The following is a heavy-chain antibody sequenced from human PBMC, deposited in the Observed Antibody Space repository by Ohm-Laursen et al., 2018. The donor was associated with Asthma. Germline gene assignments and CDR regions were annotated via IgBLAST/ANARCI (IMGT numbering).Heavy chain of an antibody. J-gene: IGHJ4*02. CDR2: MNPNSGNT. V-gene: IGHV1-8*01. CDR1: GYTFTSYD. Sequence: GSSVKVSCKASGYTFTSYDINWVRQATGQGLEWMGWMNPNSGNTGYAQKFQGRVTMTRDTSISTAYMELSRLRSDDTAVYYCARLAGSGYGGNSTLDYWGQGTLVTVSS. D-gene: IGHD4-23*01. CDR3: ARLAGSGYGGNSTLDY.